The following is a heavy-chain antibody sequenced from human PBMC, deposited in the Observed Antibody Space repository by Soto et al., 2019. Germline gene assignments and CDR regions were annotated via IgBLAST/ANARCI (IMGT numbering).Heavy chain of an antibody. CDR3: ARRPGAREGGYGSVFDY. J-gene: IGHJ4*02. CDR2: ISSSSSTI. CDR1: GFTFSSYS. D-gene: IGHD5-12*01. V-gene: IGHV3-48*02. Sequence: PGGSLRLSCAASGFTFSSYSMNWVRQAPGKGLEWVSYISSSSSTIYYADSVKGRFTISRDNAKNSLYLQMSSLRDEDTAVYYCARRPGAREGGYGSVFDYWGQGTLVTVSS.